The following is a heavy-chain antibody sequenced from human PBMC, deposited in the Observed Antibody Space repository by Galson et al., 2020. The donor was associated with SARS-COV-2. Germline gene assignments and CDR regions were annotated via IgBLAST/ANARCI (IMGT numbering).Heavy chain of an antibody. J-gene: IGHJ4*02. Sequence: SETLSLTCTVSGGSISGYYWSWIRQPPGKGLEWIGYLYYTGTTNYNPSLKSRVTISVDMSKNQFSLKLSSVTAADTAAYYCARLYSSGWSEYWGQGTLVTVSS. D-gene: IGHD6-19*01. CDR2: LYYTGTT. CDR3: ARLYSSGWSEY. CDR1: GGSISGYY. V-gene: IGHV4-59*01.